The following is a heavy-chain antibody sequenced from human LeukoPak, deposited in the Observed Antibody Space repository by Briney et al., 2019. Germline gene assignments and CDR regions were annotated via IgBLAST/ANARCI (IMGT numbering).Heavy chain of an antibody. CDR3: ARDRGGSYSAIDY. V-gene: IGHV3-48*04. J-gene: IGHJ4*02. D-gene: IGHD1-26*01. Sequence: QSGGSLRLSCAASGFTFSSYSMNWVRRAPGKGLEWVSFISSSSSTIYYADSVKGRFTISRDNAKNSLYLQTNSLRAEDTAVYYCARDRGGSYSAIDYWGQGTLVTVSS. CDR2: ISSSSSTI. CDR1: GFTFSSYS.